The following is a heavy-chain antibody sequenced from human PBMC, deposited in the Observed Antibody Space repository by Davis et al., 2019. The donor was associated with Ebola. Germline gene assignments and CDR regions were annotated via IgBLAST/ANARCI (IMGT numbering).Heavy chain of an antibody. J-gene: IGHJ6*04. CDR3: AKDGIRCSGGSCYLRGLRGYYYGMDV. Sequence: GGSLRLSCAASGFTFSTSWMSWVRQTPGKGLEWVSLISWDGGSTYYADSVKGRFTISRDNSKNSLYLQMNSLRTEDTALYYCAKDGIRCSGGSCYLRGLRGYYYGMDVWGKGTTVTVSS. D-gene: IGHD2-15*01. V-gene: IGHV3-43*01. CDR1: GFTFSTSW. CDR2: ISWDGGST.